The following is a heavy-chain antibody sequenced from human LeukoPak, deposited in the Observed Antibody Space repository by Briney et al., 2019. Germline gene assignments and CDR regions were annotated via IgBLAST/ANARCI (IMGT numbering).Heavy chain of an antibody. CDR3: AKDQGYSYGHFDY. D-gene: IGHD5-18*01. CDR2: ISGSGGST. J-gene: IGHJ4*02. V-gene: IGHV3-23*01. CDR1: GFTFSSYA. Sequence: PGGSLRLSCAASGFTFSSYAMSWVRQAPGKGLEWVSAISGSGGSTYYADSVKGRFTISRDNSKNTLYLQMNSMRAEDTAVYYCAKDQGYSYGHFDYWGQGTLVTVSS.